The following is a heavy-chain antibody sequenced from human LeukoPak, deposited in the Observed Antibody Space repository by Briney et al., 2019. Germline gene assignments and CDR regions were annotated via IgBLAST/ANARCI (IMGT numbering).Heavy chain of an antibody. D-gene: IGHD6-19*01. CDR2: ISSSSSTI. V-gene: IGHV3-48*04. Sequence: PGGSLRLSCAASGFTFSSYSMNWVRQAPGKGLEWVSYISSSSSTIYYADSVKGRFTISRDNAKNSLYLQMNSLRAEDTAVYYCARDNLRSGWYQEHDAFDIWGQGTMVTVSS. CDR3: ARDNLRSGWYQEHDAFDI. J-gene: IGHJ3*02. CDR1: GFTFSSYS.